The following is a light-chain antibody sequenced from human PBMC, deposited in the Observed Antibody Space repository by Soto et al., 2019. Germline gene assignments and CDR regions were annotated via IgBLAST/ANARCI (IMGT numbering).Light chain of an antibody. J-gene: IGLJ1*01. V-gene: IGLV2-11*01. Sequence: QSALTQPRSVSGSPGQSVTISCTGTSSDVGRYNYVSWYQQHPGKAPKLMIYDVSERPSGVPDRFSGSKSGNTASLTISGLQAEDEADYYCCSYAGSYTFYVFGTGTKVTV. CDR3: CSYAGSYTFYV. CDR2: DVS. CDR1: SSDVGRYNY.